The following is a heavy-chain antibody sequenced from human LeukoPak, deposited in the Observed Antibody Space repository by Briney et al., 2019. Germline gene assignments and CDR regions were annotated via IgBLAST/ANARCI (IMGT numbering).Heavy chain of an antibody. V-gene: IGHV3-30*02. CDR3: AKGVGAITDAFDI. CDR1: GFTFSSYG. CDR2: IRYDGSNK. J-gene: IGHJ3*02. D-gene: IGHD1-26*01. Sequence: PGGSLRLSCAASGFTFSSYGMHWVRQAPGKGLEWVAFIRYDGSNKYYADSVKGRFTISRDNSKNTLYLQMNSLRAEDTAVYYCAKGVGAITDAFDIWGQGTMVTVSS.